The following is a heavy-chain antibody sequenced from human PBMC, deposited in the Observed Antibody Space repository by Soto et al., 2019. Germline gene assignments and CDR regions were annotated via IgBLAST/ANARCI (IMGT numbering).Heavy chain of an antibody. CDR1: GGSISSSSYY. D-gene: IGHD3-9*01. CDR2: IYYSGST. Sequence: ASETLSLTCTVSGGSISSSSYYWGWIRQPPGKGLEWIGSIYYSGSTYYNPSLKSRVTISVDTSKNQFSLKLSSVTAADTAVYYCARLSFTYYDILTGFPNYGMDVWGQGTTVTVSS. J-gene: IGHJ6*02. CDR3: ARLSFTYYDILTGFPNYGMDV. V-gene: IGHV4-39*01.